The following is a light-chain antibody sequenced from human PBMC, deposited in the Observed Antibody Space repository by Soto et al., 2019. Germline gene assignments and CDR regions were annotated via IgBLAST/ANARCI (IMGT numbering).Light chain of an antibody. J-gene: IGKJ2*01. CDR1: QSVSSTY. CDR2: GAS. CDR3: QQYGRSPPFT. Sequence: EIVLTQSPGTLSLSPGERATLSCRASQSVSSTYIAWYQQNPGRAPRLLIYGASSRVTGIPDRFIGSGSGTDFTLTISRLEPEDFAVYFCQQYGRSPPFTFGQGTKVEIK. V-gene: IGKV3-20*01.